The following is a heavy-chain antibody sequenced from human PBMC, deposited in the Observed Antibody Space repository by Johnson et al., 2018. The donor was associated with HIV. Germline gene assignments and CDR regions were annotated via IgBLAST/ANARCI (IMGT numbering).Heavy chain of an antibody. CDR1: GFTFSTYW. D-gene: IGHD6-19*01. J-gene: IGHJ3*02. CDR3: ARELFSSGWMSDDAFDI. CDR2: IKQDGSEK. V-gene: IGHV3-7*01. Sequence: VQLVESGGVVVQPGGSLRLSCAASGFTFSTYWMSWVRQAPGKGLEWVANIKQDGSEKYYVDSVKGRFTISRDNAKNPLYLQMNSLRAEDTAVYYCARELFSSGWMSDDAFDIWGQGTMVTVSS.